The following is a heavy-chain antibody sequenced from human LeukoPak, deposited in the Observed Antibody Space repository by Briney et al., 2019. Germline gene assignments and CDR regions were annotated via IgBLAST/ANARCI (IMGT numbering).Heavy chain of an antibody. Sequence: PSETLSLTCTVSGGSISSSSYYWGWIRQPPGKGLEWIGSIYYSGSTYYNPSLKSRVTISVDTSKNQFSLKLSSVTAADTAVYYCARLIGFGEPHFDYWGQGTLVTVSS. V-gene: IGHV4-39*01. CDR1: GGSISSSSYY. J-gene: IGHJ4*02. CDR2: IYYSGST. D-gene: IGHD3-10*01. CDR3: ARLIGFGEPHFDY.